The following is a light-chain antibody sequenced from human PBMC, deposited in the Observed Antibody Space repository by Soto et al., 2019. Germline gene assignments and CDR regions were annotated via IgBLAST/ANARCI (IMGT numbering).Light chain of an antibody. CDR2: AAS. J-gene: IGKJ2*01. CDR3: LQDYKYPRT. Sequence: IQMTQSPSSLSASVGDRVTITCRASQSISNDLGWYQQKPGKAPKLLIYAASSLQTGVPSRFSGSGSGTDFTLTISSLQPEDVASYYCLQDYKYPRTFGQGTKLEIK. CDR1: QSISND. V-gene: IGKV1-6*01.